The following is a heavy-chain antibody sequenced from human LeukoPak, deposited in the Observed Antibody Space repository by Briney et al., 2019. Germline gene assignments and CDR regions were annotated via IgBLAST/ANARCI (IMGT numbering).Heavy chain of an antibody. J-gene: IGHJ2*01. Sequence: ASVKVSCKASGYTFTSYGISWVRQAPGQGLEWMGWINPNSGGTNYAQKFQGRVTMTRDTSISTAYMELSRLRSDDTAVYYCASTSSSSFSSYWYFDLWGRGTLVTVSS. CDR1: GYTFTSYG. CDR3: ASTSSSSFSSYWYFDL. D-gene: IGHD6-6*01. V-gene: IGHV1-2*02. CDR2: INPNSGGT.